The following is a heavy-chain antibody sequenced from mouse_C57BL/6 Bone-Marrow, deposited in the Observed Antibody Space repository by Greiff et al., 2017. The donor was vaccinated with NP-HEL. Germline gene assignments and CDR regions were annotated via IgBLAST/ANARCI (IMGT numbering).Heavy chain of an antibody. CDR2: IDPSDSYT. Sequence: QVQLQQPGAELVKPGASVKLSCKASGYTFTSYWMQWVKQRPGPGLEWIGEIDPSDSYTNYNQKFKGKATLTVDTSSSTAYMQLSSLTSEDSAVYYCAREYYYDYWGQGTTLTVSS. CDR3: AREYYYDY. CDR1: GYTFTSYW. V-gene: IGHV1-50*01. J-gene: IGHJ2*01.